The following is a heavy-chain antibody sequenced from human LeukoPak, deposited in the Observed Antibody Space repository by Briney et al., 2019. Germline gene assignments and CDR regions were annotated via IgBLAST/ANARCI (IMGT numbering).Heavy chain of an antibody. CDR3: AKVRLAIAVAVYFDY. V-gene: IGHV3-23*01. CDR2: ISGSGGST. J-gene: IGHJ4*02. D-gene: IGHD6-19*01. CDR1: GFTFSSYA. Sequence: GGSLRLSCAASGFTFSSYAMSWVRQAPGKGLEWVSAISGSGGSTYYADSVKGRFTISRDNSKNTLYLQMKSLRAEDTAVLYCAKVRLAIAVAVYFDYWGQGTLVTVSS.